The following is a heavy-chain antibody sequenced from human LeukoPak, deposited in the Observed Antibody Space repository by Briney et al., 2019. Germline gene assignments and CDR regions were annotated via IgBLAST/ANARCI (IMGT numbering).Heavy chain of an antibody. Sequence: SGGSLRLSCAASGFTFSRYWVSWVRQAPGKGLEWVANIKEDAGEKYYEDSVKGRFTISRDNAKNSLYLQMNSLRAEDTAVYYCARDMTTGRFYYYGMDVWGQGTTVTVSS. V-gene: IGHV3-7*01. CDR1: GFTFSRYW. D-gene: IGHD4-17*01. CDR3: ARDMTTGRFYYYGMDV. J-gene: IGHJ6*02. CDR2: IKEDAGEK.